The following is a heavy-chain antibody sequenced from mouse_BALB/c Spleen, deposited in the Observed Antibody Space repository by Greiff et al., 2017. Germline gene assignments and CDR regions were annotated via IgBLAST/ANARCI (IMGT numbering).Heavy chain of an antibody. Sequence: VQLQQSAADLARPGASVKMSCKASGYTFTSYTMHWVKQRPGQGLEWIGYINPSSGYTEYNQKFKDKTTLTADKSSSTAYMQLSSLTSEDSAVYYCAREGLRPYAMDYWGQGTSVTVSS. V-gene: IGHV1-4*02. D-gene: IGHD1-2*01. CDR1: GYTFTSYT. CDR2: INPSSGYT. CDR3: AREGLRPYAMDY. J-gene: IGHJ4*01.